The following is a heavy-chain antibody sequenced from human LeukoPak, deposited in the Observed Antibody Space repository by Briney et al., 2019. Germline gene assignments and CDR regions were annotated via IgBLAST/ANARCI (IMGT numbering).Heavy chain of an antibody. V-gene: IGHV4-34*01. CDR2: INHSGST. CDR1: GGSFSGYY. CDR3: ARLGYDSSGQYYYMDV. D-gene: IGHD3-22*01. Sequence: SETLSLTCAVYGGSFSGYYWSWIRQPPGKGLEWIGEINHSGSTNYNPSLKRRVTISVDTSKNQFSLKLSSVTAADPAVYYCARLGYDSSGQYYYMDVWGKGTTVTISS. J-gene: IGHJ6*03.